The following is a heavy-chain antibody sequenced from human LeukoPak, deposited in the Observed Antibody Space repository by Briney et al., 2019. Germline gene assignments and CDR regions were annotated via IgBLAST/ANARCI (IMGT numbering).Heavy chain of an antibody. CDR3: ARDITIVVSGSTDAFDI. V-gene: IGHV4-61*02. CDR1: GGSISSGGYY. Sequence: SETLSLTCTVSGGSISSGGYYWSWIRQPAGKGLEWIGRIYTSGSTNYNPSLKSRVTISVDTSKNQFSLKLSSVTAADTAVYYCARDITIVVSGSTDAFDIWGQGTMVTVSS. CDR2: IYTSGST. J-gene: IGHJ3*02. D-gene: IGHD1-26*01.